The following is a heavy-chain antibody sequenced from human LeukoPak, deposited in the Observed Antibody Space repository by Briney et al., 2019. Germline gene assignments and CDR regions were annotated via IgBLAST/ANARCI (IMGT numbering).Heavy chain of an antibody. CDR3: AGSRRWFGEFDPFDY. V-gene: IGHV4-39*07. J-gene: IGHJ4*02. CDR1: GGSISSSSYY. CDR2: IYYSGST. D-gene: IGHD3-10*01. Sequence: PSETLSLTCTVSGGSISSSSYYWGWIRQPPGKGLEWIGSIYYSGSTNYNPSLKSRVTISVDTSKNQFSLKLSSVTAADTAVYYCAGSRRWFGEFDPFDYWGQGTLVTVSS.